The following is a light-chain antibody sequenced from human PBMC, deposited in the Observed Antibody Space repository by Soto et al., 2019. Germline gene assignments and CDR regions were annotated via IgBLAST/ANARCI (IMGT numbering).Light chain of an antibody. CDR1: QSLSHNY. CDR2: GAS. V-gene: IGKV3-20*01. CDR3: HNYGGSLPWT. Sequence: DIVLTQSSATLSLPPGESATLSCRASQSLSHNYLAWYQKKPGQSPSLLIYGASPRATGIPDRFSGSGSGTDFSLTITRLEPEDFAVYACHNYGGSLPWTFGQGTKV. J-gene: IGKJ1*01.